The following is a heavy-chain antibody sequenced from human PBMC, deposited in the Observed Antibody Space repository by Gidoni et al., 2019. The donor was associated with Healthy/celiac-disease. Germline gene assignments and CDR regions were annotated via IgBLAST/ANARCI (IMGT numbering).Heavy chain of an antibody. CDR1: GGSISSGGYS. Sequence: QLQLQESGSGLVKPSQTLSLTCAVSGGSISSGGYSWSWIRQPPGKGLEWIGYIYHSGSTYYNPSLKSRVTISVDRSKNQFPLKLSSVTAADTAVYYCARGGYCSSTSCPVYFDYWGQGTLVTVSS. CDR3: ARGGYCSSTSCPVYFDY. J-gene: IGHJ4*02. D-gene: IGHD2-2*03. V-gene: IGHV4-30-2*01. CDR2: IYHSGST.